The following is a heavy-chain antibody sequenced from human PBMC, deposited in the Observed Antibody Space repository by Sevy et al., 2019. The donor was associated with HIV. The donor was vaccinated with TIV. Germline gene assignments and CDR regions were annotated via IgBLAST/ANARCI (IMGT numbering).Heavy chain of an antibody. V-gene: IGHV4-59*01. J-gene: IGHJ4*02. CDR3: ARAGQQLVKGFDY. D-gene: IGHD6-13*01. Sequence: SETLSLTCTVSGGSISSYYWSWIRQPPGKGLEWIAYIYYSGSTNYNPSLKSRVTISVDTSKNQFSLKLSSVTAADTAVYYCARAGQQLVKGFDYWGQGTLVTVSS. CDR1: GGSISSYY. CDR2: IYYSGST.